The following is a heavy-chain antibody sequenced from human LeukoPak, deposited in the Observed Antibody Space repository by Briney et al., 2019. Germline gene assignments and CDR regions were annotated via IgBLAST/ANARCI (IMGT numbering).Heavy chain of an antibody. CDR3: ARDKGKIANWFDP. J-gene: IGHJ5*02. D-gene: IGHD2-21*01. Sequence: SETLSLTCSVSGASITSNYWSWIRQPPGKGLEWIGSVYYSGNTNYNPSLKSRVTISLDTYKTQFSLNLNSVTAADTAVYYCARDKGKIANWFDPWGQGTLVTVSS. CDR1: GASITSNY. CDR2: VYYSGNT. V-gene: IGHV4-59*12.